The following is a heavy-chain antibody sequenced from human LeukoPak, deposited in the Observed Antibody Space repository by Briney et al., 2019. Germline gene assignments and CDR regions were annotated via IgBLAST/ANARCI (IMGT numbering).Heavy chain of an antibody. J-gene: IGHJ4*02. CDR1: GGSISSYY. CDR3: ARDLSRFGDQGFDY. D-gene: IGHD3-10*01. Sequence: PSETLSLTCTVSGGSISSYYWSWIRQPAGKGLEWIGRIYTSGSTNYNPSLKSRVTISVDTSKNQFSLKLSSVTAADTAVYYCARDLSRFGDQGFDYWGQGTLVTVSS. V-gene: IGHV4-4*07. CDR2: IYTSGST.